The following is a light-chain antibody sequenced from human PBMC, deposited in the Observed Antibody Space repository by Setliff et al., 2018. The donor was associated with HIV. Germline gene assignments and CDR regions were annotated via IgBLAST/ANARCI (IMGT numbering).Light chain of an antibody. CDR1: SSDVGDYDY. J-gene: IGLJ2*01. V-gene: IGLV2-11*01. CDR2: DVT. CDR3: CSYAGNYILV. Sequence: QSALTQPRSVSGSRGQSVTISCTGTSSDVGDYDYVSWYQQHPGKAPKLIIYDVTKRPSGVPDRFSGSKSGNTASLTISGLQAEDEADYYCCSYAGNYILVFGGGTKVTVL.